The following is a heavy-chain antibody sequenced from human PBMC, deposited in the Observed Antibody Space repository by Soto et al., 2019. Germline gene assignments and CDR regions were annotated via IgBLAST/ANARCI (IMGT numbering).Heavy chain of an antibody. Sequence: EVQLVESGGGLVQPGGSLRLSCAASGFNFSNYSMNWVRQAPGKGLEWVSYISSTSSTIYYADAVKGRFSISRDNAKNSLYGQMNSLGAEDTAVYYCARRLDFWSGSNYDYMAVWGKGTTVTVS. D-gene: IGHD3-3*01. CDR3: ARRLDFWSGSNYDYMAV. J-gene: IGHJ6*03. CDR1: GFNFSNYS. V-gene: IGHV3-48*01. CDR2: ISSTSSTI.